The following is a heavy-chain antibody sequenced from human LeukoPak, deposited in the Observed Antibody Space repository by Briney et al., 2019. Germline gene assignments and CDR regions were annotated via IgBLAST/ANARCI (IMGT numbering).Heavy chain of an antibody. J-gene: IGHJ4*02. D-gene: IGHD3-22*01. Sequence: SVKVSCKASGGTFSSYTISWVRQAPGQGLEWMGRIIPILGIANYAQKFQGRVTITADKSTSTDYMELSSLRSEDTAVYYCARGPMIGYRFDYWGQGTLVTVSS. CDR1: GGTFSSYT. V-gene: IGHV1-69*02. CDR3: ARGPMIGYRFDY. CDR2: IIPILGIA.